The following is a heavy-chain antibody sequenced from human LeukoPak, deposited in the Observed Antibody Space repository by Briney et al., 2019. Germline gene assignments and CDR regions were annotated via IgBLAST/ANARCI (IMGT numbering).Heavy chain of an antibody. Sequence: SETLSLTCTVSGGSISSSSYYWGWTRQPPGKGLGWIGSIYYSGSTYYNPSLKSRVTISVDTSKNQFSLKLSSVTAADTAVYYCARHTSAAGTGYWGQGTLVTVSS. V-gene: IGHV4-39*01. CDR3: ARHTSAAGTGY. J-gene: IGHJ4*02. CDR1: GGSISSSSYY. D-gene: IGHD6-13*01. CDR2: IYYSGST.